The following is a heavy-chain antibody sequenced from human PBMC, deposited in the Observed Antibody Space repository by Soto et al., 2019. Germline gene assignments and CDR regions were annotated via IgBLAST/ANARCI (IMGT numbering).Heavy chain of an antibody. CDR1: GYTFTSYA. D-gene: IGHD2-15*01. J-gene: IGHJ5*02. CDR3: ARGCSGGSCYKTNNWFDP. Sequence: GASVKVSCKASGYTFTSYAMHWVRQAPGQRLEWMGWINAGSGNTKYSQKFQGRVTITRDTSASTAYMELSSLRSEDTAVYYCARGCSGGSCYKTNNWFDPWGQGTLVTVSS. V-gene: IGHV1-3*01. CDR2: INAGSGNT.